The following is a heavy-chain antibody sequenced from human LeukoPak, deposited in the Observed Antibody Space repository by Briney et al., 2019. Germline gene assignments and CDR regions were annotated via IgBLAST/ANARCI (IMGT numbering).Heavy chain of an antibody. V-gene: IGHV3-48*01. D-gene: IGHD6-13*01. CDR1: GFTFSSYS. Sequence: PGGSLRLSCAASGFTFSSYSMNWVRQAPGKGVEWVSYISSSSSTIYYADSVKGRFTISRDNDKNSLYLQMNSLRAEDTAVYYCARERASWYDAFDIWGQGTMVTVSS. CDR3: ARERASWYDAFDI. J-gene: IGHJ3*02. CDR2: ISSSSSTI.